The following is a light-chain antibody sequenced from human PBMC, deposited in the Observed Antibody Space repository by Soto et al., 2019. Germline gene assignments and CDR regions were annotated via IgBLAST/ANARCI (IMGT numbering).Light chain of an antibody. CDR2: VNSDGSH. CDR1: SGHNSYA. V-gene: IGLV4-69*01. CDR3: QTWSTDIRV. Sequence: QLVLTQSPSASASLGASVNLTCTLSSGHNSYAIAWHQQQPEKGPRYLMKVNSDGSHSKGDGIPDRFSGSSSGAERYLTISLLQSEDEADYYCQTWSTDIRVFGGGTKLTVL. J-gene: IGLJ3*02.